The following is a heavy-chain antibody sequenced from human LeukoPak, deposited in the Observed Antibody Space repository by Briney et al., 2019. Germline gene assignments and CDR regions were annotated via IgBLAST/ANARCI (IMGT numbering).Heavy chain of an antibody. V-gene: IGHV4-59*01. D-gene: IGHD5-18*01. CDR2: IYYSGST. Sequence: SETLSLTCNVSGDSISSYYWSWIRQPPGKGLDRIGYIYYSGSTNYNPSLKSRVTISVDTSKNQFSLKLSSVTAADTAVYYCARGGLRGYSYGQRFDYWGQGILITVSS. CDR3: ARGGLRGYSYGQRFDY. J-gene: IGHJ4*02. CDR1: GDSISSYY.